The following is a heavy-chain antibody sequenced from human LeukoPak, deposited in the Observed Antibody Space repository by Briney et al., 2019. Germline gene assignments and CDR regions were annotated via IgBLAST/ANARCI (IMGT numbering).Heavy chain of an antibody. CDR2: INPSGGST. D-gene: IGHD3-10*01. Sequence: GASVKVSCKASGGTFISYAISWVRQAPGQGLEWMGIINPSGGSTSYAQKFQGRVTMTRGTSTSTVYMELSSLRSEDTAVYYCARDLRPPYGSGSYDDGDYWGQGTLVTVSS. V-gene: IGHV1-46*01. J-gene: IGHJ4*02. CDR3: ARDLRPPYGSGSYDDGDY. CDR1: GGTFISYA.